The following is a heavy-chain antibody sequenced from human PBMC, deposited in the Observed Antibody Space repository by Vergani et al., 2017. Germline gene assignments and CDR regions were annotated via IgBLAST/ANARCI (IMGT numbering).Heavy chain of an antibody. J-gene: IGHJ6*02. Sequence: QVQLVQSGSELKKPGASVKVSCKASGYTFTSYALNWVRQAPGQGLEWMGWINTNTGNPTYAQGFTGRFVFSLDTSVSTAYLQISSLKAEDTAVYYCARDGHYYDSSGYAYYYCARDVWGQGTTITVSS. D-gene: IGHD3-22*01. V-gene: IGHV7-4-1*02. CDR2: INTNTGNP. CDR3: ARDGHYYDSSGYAYYYCARDV. CDR1: GYTFTSYA.